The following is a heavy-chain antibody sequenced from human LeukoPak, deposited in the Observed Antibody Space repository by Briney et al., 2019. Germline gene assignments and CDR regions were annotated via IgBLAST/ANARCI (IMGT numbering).Heavy chain of an antibody. CDR2: INPNSGGT. V-gene: IGHV1-2*02. J-gene: IGHJ4*02. CDR1: GYTFTAFY. CDR3: ARGYCDTNDCPPGAY. Sequence: ASVKVSCKASGYTFTAFYIHWVRQATGQGLEWMGWINPNSGGTNHAQKFQGRVTLTRDTSISTVYMELTGLTSDDTAVYYCARGYCDTNDCPPGAYWGQGALVAVSS. D-gene: IGHD3-9*01.